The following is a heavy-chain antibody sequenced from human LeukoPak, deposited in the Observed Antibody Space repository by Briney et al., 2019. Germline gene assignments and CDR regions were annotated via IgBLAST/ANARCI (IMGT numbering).Heavy chain of an antibody. V-gene: IGHV3-30-3*01. J-gene: IGHJ4*02. D-gene: IGHD4-17*01. CDR1: GFTFSSYA. CDR2: ISYDGSNK. Sequence: GGSLRLSCAASGFTFSSYAMHWVRQAPGKGLEWVAVISYDGSNKYYADSVKGRFTISRDNSKNALYLQMNSLRAEDTAVYYCARDPDYGDYFGPLDYWGQGTLVTVSS. CDR3: ARDPDYGDYFGPLDY.